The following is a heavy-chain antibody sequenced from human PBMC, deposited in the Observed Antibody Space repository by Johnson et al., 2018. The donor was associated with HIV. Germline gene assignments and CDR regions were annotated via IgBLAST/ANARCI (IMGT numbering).Heavy chain of an antibody. CDR1: GFTFSYYG. D-gene: IGHD4-23*01. CDR3: VKGRRWLPYGGAFDI. J-gene: IGHJ3*02. CDR2: ISYDGSNK. Sequence: QVQLVESGGGVVQPGKSLRLSCAASGFTFSYYGMHWVRQAPGKGLEWVAVISYDGSNKYSADSVKGRFTISRDNSKNTLYLQMNSLRTEDTALYYCVKGRRWLPYGGAFDIWGQGTMVTVSS. V-gene: IGHV3-30*19.